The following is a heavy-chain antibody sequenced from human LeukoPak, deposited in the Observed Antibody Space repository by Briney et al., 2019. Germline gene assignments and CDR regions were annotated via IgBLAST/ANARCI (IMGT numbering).Heavy chain of an antibody. V-gene: IGHV1-18*01. Sequence: GASVMVSCKASGYNFSTYGITWVRQAPGQGLEWMGWISAHNENTNYAQKFQGRVTMTRDISTTTAYMELRSLTSDDTAVYYCEGSYYGSTGYYDYWGQGTLVTVSS. CDR1: GYNFSTYG. CDR3: EGSYYGSTGYYDY. CDR2: ISAHNENT. J-gene: IGHJ4*02. D-gene: IGHD3-22*01.